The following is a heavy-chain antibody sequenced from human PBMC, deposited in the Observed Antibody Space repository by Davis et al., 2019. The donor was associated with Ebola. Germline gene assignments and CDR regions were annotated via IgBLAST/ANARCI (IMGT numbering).Heavy chain of an antibody. CDR1: GFTFSSYA. CDR3: AKDGRGYCSSTSCYVDY. V-gene: IGHV3-23*01. CDR2: ISGSGGST. J-gene: IGHJ4*02. D-gene: IGHD2-2*01. Sequence: GESLKISCAASGFTFSSYAMSWVRQAPGEGLEWVSAISGSGGSTYYADSVKGRFTISRDNSKNTLYLQMNSLRAEDTAVYYCAKDGRGYCSSTSCYVDYWGQGTLVTVSS.